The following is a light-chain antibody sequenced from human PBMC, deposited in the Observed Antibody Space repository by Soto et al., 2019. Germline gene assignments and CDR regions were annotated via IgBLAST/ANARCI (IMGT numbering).Light chain of an antibody. V-gene: IGKV1-39*01. CDR1: QNIDMY. Sequence: DIPTTQSPSSLSASVGDTVTITCRASQNIDMYLNWYQQRPGKAPKVLISGASNLQSGVPSRFSGSGSGTDFTLTIHRLQPEDFATYSCQHTFSVPPWTFGQGTKVDIK. CDR3: QHTFSVPPWT. CDR2: GAS. J-gene: IGKJ1*01.